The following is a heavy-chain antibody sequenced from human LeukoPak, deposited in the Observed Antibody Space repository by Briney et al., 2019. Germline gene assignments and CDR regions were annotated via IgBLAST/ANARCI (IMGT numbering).Heavy chain of an antibody. J-gene: IGHJ3*02. V-gene: IGHV3-64*01. Sequence: GGSLRLSCAASGFTFSTYAMHWVRQAPGKGLEYVSAISSNGDSTYYVNSVKGRFTISRDNSKNTLHLQMGGLRTEDMAVYYCAGVTVGFGDPAYDIWGQGIMVTVSS. D-gene: IGHD3-16*01. CDR2: ISSNGDST. CDR3: AGVTVGFGDPAYDI. CDR1: GFTFSTYA.